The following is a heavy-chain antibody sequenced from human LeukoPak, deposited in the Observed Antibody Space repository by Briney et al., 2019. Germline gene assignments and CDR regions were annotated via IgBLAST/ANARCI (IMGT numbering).Heavy chain of an antibody. V-gene: IGHV3-30*18. J-gene: IGHJ4*02. CDR2: ISYDGSNK. CDR1: GFTFSSYG. D-gene: IGHD2-15*01. CDR3: AKDDCSGGSCYSYFDY. Sequence: GRSLRLSCAASGFTFSSYGMHWVRQAPGKGLEWVAVISYDGSNKYYADSVKGRFTISRDNSKNTLYLQMNSLRAEDTAVYYCAKDDCSGGSCYSYFDYWGQGTLVTASS.